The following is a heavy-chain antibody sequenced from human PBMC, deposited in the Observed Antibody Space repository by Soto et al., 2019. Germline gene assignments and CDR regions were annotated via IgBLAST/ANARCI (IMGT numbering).Heavy chain of an antibody. CDR3: AKEGQLPQSSPPFDY. D-gene: IGHD1-1*01. V-gene: IGHV3-30*18. Sequence: QVQLVESGGGVVQPGRSLRLSCAASGFTFSSYGMHWVRQAPGKGLEWVAVISYDGSNKYYADSVKGRFTISRDNSKNTLYLQMNSLRAEDTAVYYCAKEGQLPQSSPPFDYWGQGTLVTVSS. J-gene: IGHJ4*02. CDR1: GFTFSSYG. CDR2: ISYDGSNK.